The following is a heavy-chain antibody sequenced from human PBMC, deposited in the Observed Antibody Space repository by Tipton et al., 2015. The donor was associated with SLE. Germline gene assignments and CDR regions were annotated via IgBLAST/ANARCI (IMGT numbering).Heavy chain of an antibody. CDR1: GGSFSSHY. CDR2: IYYTGST. D-gene: IGHD3-10*01. V-gene: IGHV4-59*11. CDR3: VRGPGEIDY. J-gene: IGHJ4*02. Sequence: TLSLTCTVSGGSFSSHYWTWIRQSPGKGLEWIGYIYYTGSTDYNPSLKSRVTISLDTSKSQLSLKMTSVTAADTAVYYCVRGPGEIDYWGQGTLVTVSS.